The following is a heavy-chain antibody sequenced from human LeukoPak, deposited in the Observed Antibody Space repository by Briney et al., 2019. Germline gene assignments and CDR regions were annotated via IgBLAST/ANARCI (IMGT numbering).Heavy chain of an antibody. CDR1: GGSISTNY. V-gene: IGHV4-59*01. Sequence: SETLSLTCTVSGGSISTNYWSWIRQPPGKGLEWIGYIYYSGSTNYNPSLKSRVTISVDTSKNQFSLKLSSVTAADTAVYYCARDFKLGYCSGGSCYGAFDIWGQGTMVTVSS. D-gene: IGHD2-15*01. CDR2: IYYSGST. CDR3: ARDFKLGYCSGGSCYGAFDI. J-gene: IGHJ3*02.